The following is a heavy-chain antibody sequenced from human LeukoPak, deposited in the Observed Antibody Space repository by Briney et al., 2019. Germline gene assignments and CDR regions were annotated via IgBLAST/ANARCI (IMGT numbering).Heavy chain of an antibody. Sequence: QAGGSLRLSCAASGFTFSSYWMSWVRQAPGKGLEWVANIKQDGSEKYYVDSVKGRFTISRDNAKNSLYLQMNSLRAEDTAVHYCARVVWFGELLHFDYWGQGTLVTVSS. CDR3: ARVVWFGELLHFDY. CDR2: IKQDGSEK. D-gene: IGHD3-10*01. CDR1: GFTFSSYW. J-gene: IGHJ4*02. V-gene: IGHV3-7*03.